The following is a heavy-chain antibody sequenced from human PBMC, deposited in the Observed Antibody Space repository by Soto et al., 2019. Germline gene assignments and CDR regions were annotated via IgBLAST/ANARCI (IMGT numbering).Heavy chain of an antibody. Sequence: QLQLQESGSGLVKPSQTLSLTCAVSGGSISSGGYSWSWIRQPPGKGLEWIGYIYHCGSTYYNLSLKSRVTISVDRSKNQFSLKLSSVTAADTAVYYCARAGGLGAVAVDYWGQGTLVTVSS. CDR1: GGSISSGGYS. CDR2: IYHCGST. J-gene: IGHJ4*02. CDR3: ARAGGLGAVAVDY. V-gene: IGHV4-30-2*01. D-gene: IGHD6-19*01.